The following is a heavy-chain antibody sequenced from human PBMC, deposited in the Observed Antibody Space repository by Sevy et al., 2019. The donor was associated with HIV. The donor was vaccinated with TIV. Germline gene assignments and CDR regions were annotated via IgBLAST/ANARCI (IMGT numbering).Heavy chain of an antibody. V-gene: IGHV3-23*01. CDR3: AKDQGDYIWGTYRY. Sequence: GGSLRLSCAASGFSFSTYAMSWVRQAPGKGLEWVSGISGSGGRTYYADSVKGRFTISRDNSKNTVYLQMNSLRAEDTAVYYCAKDQGDYIWGTYRYWGQGTLVTVSS. J-gene: IGHJ4*02. CDR1: GFSFSTYA. CDR2: ISGSGGRT. D-gene: IGHD3-16*02.